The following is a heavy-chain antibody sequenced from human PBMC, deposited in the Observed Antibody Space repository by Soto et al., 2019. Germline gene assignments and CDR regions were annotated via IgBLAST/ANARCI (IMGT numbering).Heavy chain of an antibody. Sequence: GGSLRLSCAASGFTFSSYAMHWVRQAPGKGLEWVAVISYDGSNKYYADSVKGRFTISRDNSKNTLYLQMNSLKTEDTAVYYCVRATYFSDSSGYTRCFDYWGQGTLVTVSS. CDR3: VRATYFSDSSGYTRCFDY. D-gene: IGHD3-22*01. J-gene: IGHJ4*02. CDR1: GFTFSSYA. V-gene: IGHV3-30-3*01. CDR2: ISYDGSNK.